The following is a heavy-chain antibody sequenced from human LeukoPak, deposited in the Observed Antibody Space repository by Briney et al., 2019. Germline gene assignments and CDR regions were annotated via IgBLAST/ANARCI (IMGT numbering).Heavy chain of an antibody. V-gene: IGHV3-7*01. CDR3: ATQKRLLDY. CDR2: IKQDGSEK. J-gene: IGHJ4*02. Sequence: GGSLRLSCAASGFTFSSYWMSWVRQAPGKGLEWVANIKQDGSEKYYVDSVKGRFTISRDNDKNSLYLQMNSPRAEDTAVYYCATQKRLLDYWGQGTLVTVSS. CDR1: GFTFSSYW.